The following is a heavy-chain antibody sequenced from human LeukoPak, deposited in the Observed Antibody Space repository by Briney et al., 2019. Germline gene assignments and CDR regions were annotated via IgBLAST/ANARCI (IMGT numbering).Heavy chain of an antibody. D-gene: IGHD3-10*01. CDR1: GGSISSYY. CDR3: ARRHVDGSGWGPDWFDP. J-gene: IGHJ5*02. CDR2: IYYSGST. V-gene: IGHV4-59*01. Sequence: SETLSLTCTVSGGSISSYYWSWIRQPPGKELEWLGYIYYSGSTNYNPSLKSRVTISVDTSKNQFSLKLSSVTAADTAVYYCARRHVDGSGWGPDWFDPWGQGTLVTVSS.